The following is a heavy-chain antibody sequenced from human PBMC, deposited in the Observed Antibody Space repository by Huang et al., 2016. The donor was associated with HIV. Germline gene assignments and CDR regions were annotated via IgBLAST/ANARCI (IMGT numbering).Heavy chain of an antibody. CDR2: VSGYNSYT. CDR1: GYNFKTHA. D-gene: IGHD6-19*01. J-gene: IGHJ4*02. CDR3: ARRVGSGWYGEIDY. Sequence: QVQLLQSGAEVKKPGPSVKISCKTSGYNFKTHAVSWVRQTPGQGLGLVGWVSGYNSYTTYSQRLQGRVTMTTDPSTNTVYMELRSLRSDDTAVYYCARRVGSGWYGEIDYWGQGTLVTVSS. V-gene: IGHV1-18*04.